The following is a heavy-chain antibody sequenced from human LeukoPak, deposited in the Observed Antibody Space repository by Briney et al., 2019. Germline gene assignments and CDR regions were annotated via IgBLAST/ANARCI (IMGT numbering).Heavy chain of an antibody. V-gene: IGHV3-7*01. CDR1: EFTFSSYW. CDR3: ARLGARQMLEY. D-gene: IGHD4-17*01. Sequence: GGSLRLSCAASEFTFSSYWMSWVRQAPGKGLEWVANIKQDGGQIYYLESVKGRFTVSRDNAKNSLFLQMNSLRAEDTAVYYCARLGARQMLEYWGQGTLVTVSS. J-gene: IGHJ4*02. CDR2: IKQDGGQI.